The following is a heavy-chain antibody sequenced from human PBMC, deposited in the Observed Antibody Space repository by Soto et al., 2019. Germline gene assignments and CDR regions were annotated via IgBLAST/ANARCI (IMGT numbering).Heavy chain of an antibody. J-gene: IGHJ6*02. Sequence: ASVKVSCKACGGTFSSYAISWVRQATGQGLEWMGGIIPIFGTANYAQKFQGRVTITADESTSTAYMELSSLRSEDTAVYYCALTQYYYDSSVYGSMFRYYYYGMDVWGQGTTVTVSS. V-gene: IGHV1-69*13. CDR3: ALTQYYYDSSVYGSMFRYYYYGMDV. D-gene: IGHD3-22*01. CDR1: GGTFSSYA. CDR2: IIPIFGTA.